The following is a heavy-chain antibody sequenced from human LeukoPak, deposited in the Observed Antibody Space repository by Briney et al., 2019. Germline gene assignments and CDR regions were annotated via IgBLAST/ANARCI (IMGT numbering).Heavy chain of an antibody. J-gene: IGHJ4*02. V-gene: IGHV3-30-3*01. Sequence: GGSLRLSCVASGFTFSDYAMHWVRQAPGKGLEWVAVISKDGSDKYYPGSVRGRFTISRDNSKNTIYLQMDSLRAEDTAIYYCARDYWWNYDYWGQGTLVTVSS. D-gene: IGHD1-7*01. CDR1: GFTFSDYA. CDR2: ISKDGSDK. CDR3: ARDYWWNYDY.